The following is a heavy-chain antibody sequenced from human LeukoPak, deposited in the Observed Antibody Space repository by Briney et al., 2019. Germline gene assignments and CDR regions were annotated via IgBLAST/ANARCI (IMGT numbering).Heavy chain of an antibody. J-gene: IGHJ4*02. Sequence: GGSLRLSCAASGFTFSTYSMNWVRQAPGKGLEWVSYISSNSSTIFYADSVKGRFTISRDNAKNSLYLQMNSLRAEDTAVYYCARDALAGGDWSNMGDYWGQGTLVTVSS. CDR3: ARDALAGGDWSNMGDY. D-gene: IGHD3-16*01. CDR1: GFTFSTYS. V-gene: IGHV3-48*04. CDR2: ISSNSSTI.